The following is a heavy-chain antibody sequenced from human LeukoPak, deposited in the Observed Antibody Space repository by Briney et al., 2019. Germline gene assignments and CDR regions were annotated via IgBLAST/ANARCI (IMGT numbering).Heavy chain of an antibody. D-gene: IGHD2-8*01. CDR1: GYSISSGYY. CDR3: ATFDSNVLDY. Sequence: SETLSLTCAVSGYSISSGYYWGWIRQPPGKGLEWIGSIYHSGSTYYNPSLKSRVTISVDTSKNQFSLKLSSVTAADTAVYYCATFDSNVLDYWGQGTLVTVSS. CDR2: IYHSGST. J-gene: IGHJ4*02. V-gene: IGHV4-38-2*01.